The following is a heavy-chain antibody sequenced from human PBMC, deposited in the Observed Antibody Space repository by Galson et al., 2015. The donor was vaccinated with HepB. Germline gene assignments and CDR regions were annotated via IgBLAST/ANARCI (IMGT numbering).Heavy chain of an antibody. CDR1: GFSSSNAW. Sequence: SLRLSCAASGFSSSNAWMSWVRQAPGKGPEWVGRIKSKTDGGTTDYAAPVKGRFTISRDDSKNTLYLQMNSLKTEDTAVYYCTTVLVATPLWYYCYGLDVWGQGTTVTVSS. J-gene: IGHJ6*02. V-gene: IGHV3-15*01. CDR2: IKSKTDGGTT. CDR3: TTVLVATPLWYYCYGLDV. D-gene: IGHD5-12*01.